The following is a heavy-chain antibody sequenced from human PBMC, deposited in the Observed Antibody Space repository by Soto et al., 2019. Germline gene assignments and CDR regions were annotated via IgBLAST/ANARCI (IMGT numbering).Heavy chain of an antibody. V-gene: IGHV1-69*13. CDR1: GGTFSSYA. D-gene: IGHD2-21*02. Sequence: ASVKVSCKASGGTFSSYAISWVRQAPGQGLEWMGGIIPIFGTANYAQKFQGRVTITADESTSTAYMEPSSLRSEDTAVYYCARARPYCGGDCYEFDYWGQGTLVTVSS. CDR3: ARARPYCGGDCYEFDY. CDR2: IIPIFGTA. J-gene: IGHJ4*02.